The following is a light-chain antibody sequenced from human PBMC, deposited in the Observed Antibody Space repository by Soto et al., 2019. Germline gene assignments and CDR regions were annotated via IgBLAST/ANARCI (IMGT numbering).Light chain of an antibody. CDR1: QSVSSTY. Sequence: EIVLTQFPDTLSLFPGERATLSCRASQSVSSTYLAWYQQKLGQAPRLLIFGASSRATGIPDRFSGSGSGTDFTLTISRLEPEDFAVYYCQQYGSSRWTFGQGTKVEIK. CDR2: GAS. CDR3: QQYGSSRWT. V-gene: IGKV3-20*01. J-gene: IGKJ1*01.